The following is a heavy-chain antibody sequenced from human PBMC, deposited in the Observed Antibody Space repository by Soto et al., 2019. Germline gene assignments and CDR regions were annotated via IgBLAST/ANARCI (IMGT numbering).Heavy chain of an antibody. Sequence: EVQLLESGGGLVQPGGSLRLSCAASGFTFSSYGMTWGRQAPGKGLEWVTSMSYSGEKTDYADSVMGRFTISRDNSNNKLYLQMNSLRAEDTAVYYCAKETSGDWGYRAVWGRGTTVTVSS. CDR3: AKETSGDWGYRAV. D-gene: IGHD2-21*02. J-gene: IGHJ6*02. CDR2: MSYSGEKT. CDR1: GFTFSSYG. V-gene: IGHV3-23*01.